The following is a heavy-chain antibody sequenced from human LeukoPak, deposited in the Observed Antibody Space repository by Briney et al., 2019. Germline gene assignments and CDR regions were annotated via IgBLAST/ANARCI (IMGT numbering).Heavy chain of an antibody. CDR2: ISSSSSYI. CDR3: ARDLGYCSGGSCSGFYF. J-gene: IGHJ4*02. CDR1: GITFSSYN. V-gene: IGHV3-21*06. Sequence: SGGSLRLSCAASGITFSSYNINWVRQAPGKGLEWASSISSSSSYIYYADSVKGRFTISRDNAKNSLYLQMNSLRAEDTAVYYCARDLGYCSGGSCSGFYFWGQGTLVTVSS. D-gene: IGHD2-15*01.